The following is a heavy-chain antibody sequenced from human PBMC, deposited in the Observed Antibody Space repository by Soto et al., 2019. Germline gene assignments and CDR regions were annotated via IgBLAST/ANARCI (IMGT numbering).Heavy chain of an antibody. D-gene: IGHD3-10*01. Sequence: VGSLRLSCAASGFTVSSNYMSWVRQAPGKGLEWVSVIYSGGSTYYADSVKGRFTISRDNSKNTLYLQMNSLRAEDTAVYYCARARRGDGMDVWGQGTTVTVSS. V-gene: IGHV3-53*01. CDR2: IYSGGST. CDR1: GFTVSSNY. CDR3: ARARRGDGMDV. J-gene: IGHJ6*02.